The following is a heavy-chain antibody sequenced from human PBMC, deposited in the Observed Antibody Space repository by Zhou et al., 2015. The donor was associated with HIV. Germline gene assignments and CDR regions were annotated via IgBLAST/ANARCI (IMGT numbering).Heavy chain of an antibody. D-gene: IGHD5-18*01. CDR2: IIPIFGTA. CDR3: ASRRGYSYGSPEDYYYGMDV. Sequence: QVQLVQSGAEVKKPGSSVKVSCKASGGTFSSYAISWVRQAPGQGLEWMGGIIPIFGTANYAQKFQGRVTITADKSTSTAYMELSSLRSEDTAVYYCASRRGYSYGSPEDYYYGMDVWGQGTTVTVSS. V-gene: IGHV1-69*06. CDR1: GGTFSSYA. J-gene: IGHJ6*02.